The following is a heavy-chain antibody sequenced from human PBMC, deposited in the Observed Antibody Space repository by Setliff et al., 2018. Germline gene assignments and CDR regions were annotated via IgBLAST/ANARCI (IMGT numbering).Heavy chain of an antibody. CDR3: AKGGTYRYFDF. D-gene: IGHD1-1*01. Sequence: KSSETLSLTCSVSGDSMSGASIWSWIRQPPGRGLEFMGYVFPNGASKYDLSFKSRLTISVDTSKNQFSLKLTSVTAADTAFYFCAKGGTYRYFDFWGQGTLVTVSS. CDR1: GDSMSGAS. J-gene: IGHJ4*02. CDR2: VFPNGAS. V-gene: IGHV4-59*01.